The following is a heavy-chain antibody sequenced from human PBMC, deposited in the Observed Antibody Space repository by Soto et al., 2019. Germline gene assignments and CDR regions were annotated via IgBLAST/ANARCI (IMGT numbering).Heavy chain of an antibody. V-gene: IGHV3-30*18. D-gene: IGHD3-10*01. CDR3: AKMYYYGSGSYFHY. CDR2: ISYDGSNK. J-gene: IGHJ4*02. CDR1: GFTFSSYG. Sequence: PGGALGLSSAAFGFTFSSYGMHWVRQAPGKGLEGVAVISYDGSNKYYADSVKGRFTISRDNSKNTLYLQMNSLRAEDTAVYYCAKMYYYGSGSYFHYWGQGTLVTV.